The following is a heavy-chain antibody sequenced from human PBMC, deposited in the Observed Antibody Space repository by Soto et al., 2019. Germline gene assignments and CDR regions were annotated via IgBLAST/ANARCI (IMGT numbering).Heavy chain of an antibody. D-gene: IGHD5-12*01. V-gene: IGHV4-59*01. CDR1: GDSISAYS. J-gene: IGHJ4*02. CDR3: AREGNLGRWLQPLDF. CDR2: IHYNGNT. Sequence: QVQLQVSAPGLVKPSETLSLTCTVSGDSISAYSWSWVRQPPGKGLEWFGNIHYNGNTKYNPSLKSRVTMSVDTSKNQFSLKLISVTAADTAKYFCAREGNLGRWLQPLDFWGQGTLVTVSS.